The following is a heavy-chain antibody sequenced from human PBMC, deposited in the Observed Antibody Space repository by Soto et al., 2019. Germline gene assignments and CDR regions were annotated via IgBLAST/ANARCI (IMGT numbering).Heavy chain of an antibody. CDR2: IYYSGST. CDR3: ARHREYSGYRPDFDY. J-gene: IGHJ4*02. V-gene: IGHV4-59*08. CDR1: GGSISSYY. D-gene: IGHD5-12*01. Sequence: PSETLSLTCTVSGGSISSYYWSWIRQPPGKGLEWIGYIYYSGSTNYNPSLKSRVTISVDTSKNQFSLKLSSVTAADTAVYYCARHREYSGYRPDFDYWGQGTLVTVSS.